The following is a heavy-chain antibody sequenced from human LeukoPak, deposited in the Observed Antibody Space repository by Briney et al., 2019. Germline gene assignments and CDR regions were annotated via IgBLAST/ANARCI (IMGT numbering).Heavy chain of an antibody. CDR2: ISSSGSTI. V-gene: IGHV3-11*04. Sequence: GGSLRLSCAASGFTFSDYYMSWIRQAPGKGLEWVSYISSSGSTIYYADSVKGRFTISRDNAKNSLYLQMNSLRAEDTAVYYCARDAKDYSSTSCHDYYYYYMDVWGKGTTVTVSS. D-gene: IGHD2-2*01. CDR1: GFTFSDYY. J-gene: IGHJ6*03. CDR3: ARDAKDYSSTSCHDYYYYYMDV.